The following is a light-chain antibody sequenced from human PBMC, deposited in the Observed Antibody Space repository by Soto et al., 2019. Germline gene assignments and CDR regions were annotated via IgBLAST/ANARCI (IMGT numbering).Light chain of an antibody. V-gene: IGKV3-15*01. CDR1: QSVSSN. CDR3: QQSYSTPLT. J-gene: IGKJ5*01. Sequence: EVMIPQSPATLSVAPGEGATLSCRASQSVSSNLAWYQQKPGQAPRLLIYGASTRATGVPARFSGSGSGTDFTLTISSLQPEDFATYYCQQSYSTPLTFAQRARLEI. CDR2: GAS.